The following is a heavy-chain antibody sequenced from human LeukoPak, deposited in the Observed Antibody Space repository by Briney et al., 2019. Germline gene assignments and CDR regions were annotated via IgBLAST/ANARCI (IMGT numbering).Heavy chain of an antibody. CDR1: GYTFTSYG. CDR2: ISAYNGNT. J-gene: IGHJ4*02. Sequence: GASVKVSCKASGYTFTSYGISWVRQAPGQGLEWMGWISAYNGNTNYAQKLQGRVTMTTDTSTSTAYMELRSLRSDDTAVYYCARDNALLWFGELLDYFDYWGQGTLVTVSS. CDR3: ARDNALLWFGELLDYFDY. D-gene: IGHD3-10*01. V-gene: IGHV1-18*01.